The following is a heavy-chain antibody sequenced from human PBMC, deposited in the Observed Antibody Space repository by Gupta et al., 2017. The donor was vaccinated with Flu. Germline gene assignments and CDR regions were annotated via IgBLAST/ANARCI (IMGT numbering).Heavy chain of an antibody. V-gene: IGHV4-31*03. J-gene: IGHJ5*02. CDR2: IYYRGST. CDR1: GGSISDRDYY. D-gene: IGHD7-27*01. CDR3: ARAILWADP. Sequence: QVQLQESGPGLVKPSQTLSLTCTVSGGSISDRDYYWTWIRQFPGRGLEWIGNIYYRGSTYYNPSLKSRLTMTVDTSRNQFSLKLRSVTAADTAVYYCARAILWADPWGPGTLVTVSS.